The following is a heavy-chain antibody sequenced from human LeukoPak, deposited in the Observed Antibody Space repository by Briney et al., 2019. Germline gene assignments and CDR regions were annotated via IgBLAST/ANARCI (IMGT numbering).Heavy chain of an antibody. CDR3: ARDERGYSYGYGYYFDY. CDR2: IIPIFGTA. J-gene: IGHJ4*02. Sequence: SVKVSCKASGGTFSSYAISWVRQAPGQGLEWMGRIIPIFGTANYEQKCQGRVTITTDESTSTAYMELSSLSSEDTAVYYCARDERGYSYGYGYYFDYWGQGTLVTVSS. CDR1: GGTFSSYA. D-gene: IGHD5-18*01. V-gene: IGHV1-69*05.